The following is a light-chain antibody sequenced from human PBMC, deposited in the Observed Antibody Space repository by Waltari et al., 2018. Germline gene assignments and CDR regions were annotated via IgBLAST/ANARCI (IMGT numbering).Light chain of an antibody. CDR3: QQYYRFPLT. Sequence: EIVLTQSPATLSLSPGERATLSCRASQSVSSYLAWYQQKPGQAPRLLIYDASNRATGIPARFSGSGSGTDFTLTISSLEPEDVAVYYCQQYYRFPLTFGPGTKVEIK. V-gene: IGKV3-11*01. CDR1: QSVSSY. CDR2: DAS. J-gene: IGKJ3*01.